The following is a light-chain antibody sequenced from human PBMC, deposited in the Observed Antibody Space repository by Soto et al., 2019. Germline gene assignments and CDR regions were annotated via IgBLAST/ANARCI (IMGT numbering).Light chain of an antibody. CDR1: QGISSY. CDR2: TAS. Sequence: DIGLTQSPSFLSSSVGDRFTISGRASQGISSYLAWYQQKPGKAPKLLIYTASTLQSGVPSRFSGSGSGTEFTLTISSLQPEDFASYYCQQLYNYPSTFGQGTRLEIK. CDR3: QQLYNYPST. V-gene: IGKV1-9*01. J-gene: IGKJ5*01.